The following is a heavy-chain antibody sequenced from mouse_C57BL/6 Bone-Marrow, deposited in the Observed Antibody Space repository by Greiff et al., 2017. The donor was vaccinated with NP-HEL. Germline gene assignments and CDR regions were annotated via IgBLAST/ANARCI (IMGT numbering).Heavy chain of an antibody. D-gene: IGHD2-2*01. V-gene: IGHV1-81*01. Sequence: QVHVKQSGAELARPGASVKLSCKASGYTFTSYGISWVKQRTGQGLEWIGEIYPRSGNTYYNEKFKGKATLTADKSSSTAYMELRSLTSEDSAVYFCARGWLPTWCAYWGQGTLVTVSA. CDR3: ARGWLPTWCAY. J-gene: IGHJ3*01. CDR2: IYPRSGNT. CDR1: GYTFTSYG.